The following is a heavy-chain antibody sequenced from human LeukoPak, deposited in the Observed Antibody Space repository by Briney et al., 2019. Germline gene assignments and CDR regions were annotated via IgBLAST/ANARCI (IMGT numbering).Heavy chain of an antibody. CDR2: INPSGGST. J-gene: IGHJ4*02. CDR1: GYTFTSYG. D-gene: IGHD3-16*02. V-gene: IGHV1-46*01. CDR3: ARDDYDYVWGSYRPLDY. Sequence: ASVKVSCKTSGYTFTSYGISWVRQAPGQGLEWMGIINPSGGSTSYAQKFQGRVTMTRDTSTSTVYMELSSLRSEDTAVYYCARDDYDYVWGSYRPLDYWGQGTLVTVSS.